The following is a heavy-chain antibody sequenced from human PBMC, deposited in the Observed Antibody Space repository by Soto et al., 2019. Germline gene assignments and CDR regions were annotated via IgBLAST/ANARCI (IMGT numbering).Heavy chain of an antibody. V-gene: IGHV1-69*01. J-gene: IGHJ4*02. CDR2: IIPIFGTA. D-gene: IGHD2-15*01. CDR1: GGTFSSYA. Sequence: QVQMVQSGAEVKKPGSSVQGSCKASGGTFSSYAISWVRQAPGQGLEWMGGIIPIFGTANYAQKFQGRVTITADESTSTAYMELSSLRSEDTAVYYCARDRPGYCSGGSCYYYGGQGTLVTVSS. CDR3: ARDRPGYCSGGSCYYY.